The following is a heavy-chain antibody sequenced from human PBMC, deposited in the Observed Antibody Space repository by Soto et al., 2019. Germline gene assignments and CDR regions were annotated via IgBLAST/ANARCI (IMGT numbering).Heavy chain of an antibody. D-gene: IGHD5-18*01. V-gene: IGHV3-74*01. Sequence: PGGSLRLSCAASGFTFSNYWMHWVRQAPGKGLVWVSRINGDASTTSYADSVKGRFTSSRDNAKNTLYLQMNSLRAEDTAVYYCARARVDTAMFMAYWGQGTLVTVSS. CDR3: ARARVDTAMFMAY. CDR1: GFTFSNYW. J-gene: IGHJ4*02. CDR2: INGDASTT.